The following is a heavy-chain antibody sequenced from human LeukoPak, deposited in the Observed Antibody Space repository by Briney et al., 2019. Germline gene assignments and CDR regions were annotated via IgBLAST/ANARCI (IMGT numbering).Heavy chain of an antibody. CDR2: ISYDGSNK. Sequence: PGGSPRLSCAASAFTFSTFWMNWVRQAPGKGLEWVAAISYDGSNKDYADSVKGRFTISRDNSKNMLFVQMNSLRAEDTAVYYCAKDRGEQWLVYAFDIWDSGTMVTVSS. V-gene: IGHV3-30*18. CDR3: AKDRGEQWLVYAFDI. CDR1: AFTFSTFW. D-gene: IGHD6-19*01. J-gene: IGHJ3*02.